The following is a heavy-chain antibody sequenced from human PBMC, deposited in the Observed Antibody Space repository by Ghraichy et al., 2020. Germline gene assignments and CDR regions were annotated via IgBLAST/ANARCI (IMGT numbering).Heavy chain of an antibody. CDR3: ASGRVGATDDFDY. V-gene: IGHV3-48*02. J-gene: IGHJ4*02. D-gene: IGHD1-26*01. CDR1: GFTFSSYS. CDR2: ISSSSSPI. Sequence: GGSLRLSCAASGFTFSSYSMNWVRQAPGKGLEWVSYISSSSSPIYYADSVKGRFTISRDNAKNSLYLQMNSLRDEDTAVYYCASGRVGATDDFDYWGQGTLVTVSS.